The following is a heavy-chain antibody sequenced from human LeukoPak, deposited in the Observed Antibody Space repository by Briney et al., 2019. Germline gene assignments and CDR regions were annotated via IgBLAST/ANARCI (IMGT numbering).Heavy chain of an antibody. V-gene: IGHV4-59*08. CDR1: GGSISSYY. J-gene: IGHJ4*02. Sequence: SETLSLTCTVSGGSISSYYWSWIRQPPGKGLEWIGYIYYSGSTNYNPSLKSRVTISVDTSKNQFSLKLSSVTAADTAVYYCARHMNYYDSSGYPYFDYWGQGTLVTVSS. CDR2: IYYSGST. D-gene: IGHD3-22*01. CDR3: ARHMNYYDSSGYPYFDY.